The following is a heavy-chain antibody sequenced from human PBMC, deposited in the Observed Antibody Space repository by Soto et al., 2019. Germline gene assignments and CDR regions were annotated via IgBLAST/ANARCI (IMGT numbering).Heavy chain of an antibody. V-gene: IGHV3-74*01. CDR1: GFTFSSYW. CDR2: INGDGSTT. Sequence: EVQLVESGGGLAQPGGSLRLSCAVSGFTFSSYWMHWVRHTPGKGLVWVSRINGDGSTTGYADSVKGRFTISRDNAKNTLSLQMNSLRVENTAVYFCVRELSNGDNGDHCGQGTLVTVSS. D-gene: IGHD4-17*01. J-gene: IGHJ1*01. CDR3: VRELSNGDNGDH.